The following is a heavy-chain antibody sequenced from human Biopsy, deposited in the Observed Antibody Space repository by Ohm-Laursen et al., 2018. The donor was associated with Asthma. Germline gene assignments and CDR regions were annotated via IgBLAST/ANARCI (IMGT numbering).Heavy chain of an antibody. Sequence: GASVKVSCKASGGIFINYAIRWVRQAPGQGLEWMGGINPIFGTSNYAQRFQGRVTITADISTRTVYMELSGLRFDDTAIYYCARPSPNWEILYYYYHMDVWGQGTTVIVSS. J-gene: IGHJ6*02. V-gene: IGHV1-69*06. CDR1: GGIFINYA. CDR3: ARPSPNWEILYYYYHMDV. CDR2: INPIFGTS. D-gene: IGHD1-1*01.